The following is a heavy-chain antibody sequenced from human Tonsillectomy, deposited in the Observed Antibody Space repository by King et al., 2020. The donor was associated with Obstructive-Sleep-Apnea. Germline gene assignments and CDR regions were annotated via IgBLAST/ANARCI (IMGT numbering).Heavy chain of an antibody. D-gene: IGHD2-15*01. CDR1: GGSISSYY. V-gene: IGHV4-4*07. CDR3: ARGYCSGGSCVSYNWFDP. J-gene: IGHJ5*02. Sequence: QLQESGPGLVKPSETLSLTCTVSGGSISSYYWSWIRQPAGKGLEWIGRIYTSVSTNYNPSLKSRVTMSVDTSKNQFSLKLSSVTAADTAVYYCARGYCSGGSCVSYNWFDPWGQGTLVTVSS. CDR2: IYTSVST.